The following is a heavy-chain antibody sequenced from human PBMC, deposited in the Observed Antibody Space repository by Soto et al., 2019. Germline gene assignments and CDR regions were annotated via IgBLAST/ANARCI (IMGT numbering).Heavy chain of an antibody. CDR3: ARDPVLMVYPPRDGDYYYGMDV. D-gene: IGHD2-8*01. Sequence: GASVKVSCKASGYTFTIYGIIWVRQAPGQGLEWMGWISAYNGNTNYAQKLQGRVTMTTDTSTSTAYMELRSLRSDDTAVYYCARDPVLMVYPPRDGDYYYGMDVWGQGTTVTVSS. CDR1: GYTFTIYG. V-gene: IGHV1-18*01. CDR2: ISAYNGNT. J-gene: IGHJ6*02.